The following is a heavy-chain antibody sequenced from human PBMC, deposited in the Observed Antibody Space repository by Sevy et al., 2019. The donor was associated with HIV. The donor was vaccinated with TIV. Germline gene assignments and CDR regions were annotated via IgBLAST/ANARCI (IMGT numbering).Heavy chain of an antibody. CDR3: AKDSGWTHVY. J-gene: IGHJ4*02. CDR2: ITDSGGTT. D-gene: IGHD6-19*01. Sequence: GGSLRLSCAASGFTFSSYGMSWVRQAPGEGLEWVAGITDSGGTTYYADSVKGWFTISRDNSKNTLSLQMNSLRAEDTAIYYCAKDSGWTHVYWGQGTLVTVSS. CDR1: GFTFSSYG. V-gene: IGHV3-23*01.